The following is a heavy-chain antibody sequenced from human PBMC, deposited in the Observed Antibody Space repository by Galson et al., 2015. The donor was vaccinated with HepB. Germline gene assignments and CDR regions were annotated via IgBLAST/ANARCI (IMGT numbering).Heavy chain of an antibody. Sequence: TLSLTCTVSGGSISSGGYYWSWIRQHPGKGLEWIGYIYYSGSTYYNPSLKSRVTISVDTSKNQFSLKLSSVTAADTAVYYCARFYCSSTSCYKPRGAFDIWGQGTMVTVSS. CDR3: ARFYCSSTSCYKPRGAFDI. D-gene: IGHD2-2*02. CDR1: GGSISSGGYY. J-gene: IGHJ3*02. CDR2: IYYSGST. V-gene: IGHV4-31*03.